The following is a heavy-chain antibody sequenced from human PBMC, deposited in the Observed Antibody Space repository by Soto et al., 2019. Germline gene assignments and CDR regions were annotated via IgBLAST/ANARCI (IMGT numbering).Heavy chain of an antibody. V-gene: IGHV4-39*07. D-gene: IGHD5-12*01. CDR2: IYYSGST. Sequence: SETLSLTCTVSGGSISSSSYYWGWIRQPPGKGLEWIGSIYYSGSTYYNPSLKSRVTISVDTSKNQFSLKLSSVTAADTAVYYCARGTRGYSGYDFFWFDPWGQGTLVTVSS. CDR1: GGSISSSSYY. J-gene: IGHJ5*02. CDR3: ARGTRGYSGYDFFWFDP.